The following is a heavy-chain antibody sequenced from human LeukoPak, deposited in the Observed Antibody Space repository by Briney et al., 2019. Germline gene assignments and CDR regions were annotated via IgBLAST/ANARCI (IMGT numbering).Heavy chain of an antibody. CDR3: ARVRTRDSYYDSSGYYPSGFDY. D-gene: IGHD3-22*01. V-gene: IGHV3-74*01. CDR1: GFTFSSYW. Sequence: GGSLRLSCAASGFTFSSYWMHWVRQAPGTGLAWVSRINSDGSSTTYADSVKGRFTISRDNAKNTLYLQMNSLRAEDTAVYYCARVRTRDSYYDSSGYYPSGFDYWGQGTLVTVSS. J-gene: IGHJ4*02. CDR2: INSDGSST.